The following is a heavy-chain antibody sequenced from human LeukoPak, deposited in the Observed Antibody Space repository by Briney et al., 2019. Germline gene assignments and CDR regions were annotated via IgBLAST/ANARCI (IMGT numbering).Heavy chain of an antibody. J-gene: IGHJ5*02. Sequence: TLSLTCTVSGGSISRYYWSWIRQPPGKGLEWIGYIYYSGSTKYNPSLKSRVTISVDTSKNQFSLKLSSVTAADTAVYYCARGSGRDGNGWFDPWGQGTLVTVSS. CDR1: GGSISRYY. CDR3: ARGSGRDGNGWFDP. V-gene: IGHV4-59*01. CDR2: IYYSGST. D-gene: IGHD5-24*01.